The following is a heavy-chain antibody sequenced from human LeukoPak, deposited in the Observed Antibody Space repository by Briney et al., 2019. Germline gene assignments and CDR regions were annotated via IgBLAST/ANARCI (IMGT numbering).Heavy chain of an antibody. CDR2: IRYDGSNK. CDR3: ARSCSGGSCYSDY. D-gene: IGHD2-15*01. CDR1: GFTFSTYG. Sequence: GGSLRLSCAASGFTFSTYGMHWVRQAPGKGLDWVAFIRYDGSNKYYADSVKGRFTISRDNSKNTLYLQMNSLRAEDTAVYYCARSCSGGSCYSDYWGQGTLVTVSS. J-gene: IGHJ4*02. V-gene: IGHV3-30*02.